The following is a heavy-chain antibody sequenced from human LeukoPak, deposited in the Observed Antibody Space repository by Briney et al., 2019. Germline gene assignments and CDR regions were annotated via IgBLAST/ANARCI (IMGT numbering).Heavy chain of an antibody. CDR1: GYTFTSYG. J-gene: IGHJ6*02. CDR2: ISAYNGNT. D-gene: IGHD1-26*01. Sequence: ASVKVSCKASGYTFTSYGISWVRQAPGQGLEWMGWISAYNGNTNYAQKLQGRVTMTTDTSTSTAYMELRSLRSDDTAVYYCARDLISGYYYYYGMDVWGQGTTVTVSS. CDR3: ARDLISGYYYYYGMDV. V-gene: IGHV1-18*01.